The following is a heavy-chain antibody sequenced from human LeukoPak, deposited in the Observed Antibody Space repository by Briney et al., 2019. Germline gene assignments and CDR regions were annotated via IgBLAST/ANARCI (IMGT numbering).Heavy chain of an antibody. CDR1: GFTFSSYS. D-gene: IGHD1-1*01. CDR2: ISSSSSYI. V-gene: IGHV3-21*01. Sequence: GGSLRPSCAASGFTFSSYSMNWVRQAPGKGLEWVSSISSSSSYIYYADSVKGRFTLSRDNAKNSLYLQMNSLRAEDTAVYYCARVNWNDGEDYFDYWGQGTLVTVSS. J-gene: IGHJ4*02. CDR3: ARVNWNDGEDYFDY.